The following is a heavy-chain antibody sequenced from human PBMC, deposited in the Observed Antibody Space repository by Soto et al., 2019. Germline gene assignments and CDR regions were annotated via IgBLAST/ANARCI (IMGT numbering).Heavy chain of an antibody. Sequence: PGGSLRLSCAASGFTFSSCAMRWVRQAPGKGLEWVSSIVGSGSSTYYADSVKGRFTISRGNSKNTLYLQMNSLRAEDTAVYYCAKAPYTDYGWLDPWGQGTLVTVSS. V-gene: IGHV3-23*01. CDR2: IVGSGSST. D-gene: IGHD4-17*01. J-gene: IGHJ5*02. CDR1: GFTFSSCA. CDR3: AKAPYTDYGWLDP.